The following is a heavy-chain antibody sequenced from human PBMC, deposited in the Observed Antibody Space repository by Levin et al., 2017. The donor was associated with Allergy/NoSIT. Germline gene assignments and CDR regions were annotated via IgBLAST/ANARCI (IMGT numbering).Heavy chain of an antibody. CDR2: ISYDESDK. CDR3: AKDVVFGTSSWSLDF. D-gene: IGHD6-13*01. CDR1: GFTFSSYA. J-gene: IGHJ4*02. V-gene: IGHV3-30*18. Sequence: PGGSLRLSCAASGFTFSSYAMSWVRQAPGKGLEWVAVISYDESDKFYADSVKGRFTISRDNTKNTLYLQMNRLRSEDAAVYYCAKDVVFGTSSWSLDFGGQGTLVTVSS.